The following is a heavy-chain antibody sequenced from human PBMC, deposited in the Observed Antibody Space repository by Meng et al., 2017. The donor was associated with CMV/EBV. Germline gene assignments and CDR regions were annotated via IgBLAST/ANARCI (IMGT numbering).Heavy chain of an antibody. CDR3: ARAIINYYGSGREVGGMDV. Sequence: ASVKVSCKASGYTFTSYYMHWVRQAPGQGLEWMGIINPSGGSTSYAQKFQGRVTMTRDTSTSTVYMELSSLRSEDTAVYYCARAIINYYGSGREVGGMDVWGQGTTVTVSS. V-gene: IGHV1-46*01. CDR1: GYTFTSYY. CDR2: INPSGGST. D-gene: IGHD3-10*01. J-gene: IGHJ6*02.